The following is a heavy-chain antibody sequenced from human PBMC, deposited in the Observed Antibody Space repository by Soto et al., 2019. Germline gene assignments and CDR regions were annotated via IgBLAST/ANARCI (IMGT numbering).Heavy chain of an antibody. D-gene: IGHD3-3*01. V-gene: IGHV5-51*01. CDR3: ATSQATYYDFWSGYNWFDP. CDR2: IYPGDSDT. J-gene: IGHJ5*02. CDR1: GYSFTSYW. Sequence: PGESLKISCKGSGYSFTSYWIGWVRQMPGKGLEWMGIIYPGDSDTRYSPSFQGQVTISADKSISTAYLQWSSLKASDTAMYYCATSQATYYDFWSGYNWFDPWGQGTLVTVSS.